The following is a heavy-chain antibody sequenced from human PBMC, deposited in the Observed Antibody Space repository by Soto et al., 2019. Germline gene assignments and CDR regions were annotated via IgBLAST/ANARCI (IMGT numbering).Heavy chain of an antibody. V-gene: IGHV1-46*01. CDR2: INPSGGST. D-gene: IGHD2-8*01. CDR1: GSTFTSYY. J-gene: IGHJ6*02. Sequence: ASVKVSCKASGSTFTSYYMHWVRQAPGQGLEWMGIINPSGGSTSYAQKFQGGVTMTRDTSTSTVYMELSSLRSEDTAVYYCARDMSRREMVYASIGYYYYYGMDVWGQGTTVTVAS. CDR3: ARDMSRREMVYASIGYYYYYGMDV.